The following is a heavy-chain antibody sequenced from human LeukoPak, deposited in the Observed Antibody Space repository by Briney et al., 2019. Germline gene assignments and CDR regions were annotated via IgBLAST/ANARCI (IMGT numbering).Heavy chain of an antibody. CDR2: ISSSGITI. D-gene: IGHD3-3*01. CDR3: AREEYYDFWSGYYAYYYYGMDV. CDR1: GFTFNNYE. Sequence: GGSLILSCAASGFTFNNYEMNWVRQAPGKGLECVSYISSSGITIYYADSVKGRFTISRDNAKNSLYQQMNSLRAEDTAVYYCAREEYYDFWSGYYAYYYYGMDVWGQGTTVTVSS. J-gene: IGHJ6*02. V-gene: IGHV3-48*03.